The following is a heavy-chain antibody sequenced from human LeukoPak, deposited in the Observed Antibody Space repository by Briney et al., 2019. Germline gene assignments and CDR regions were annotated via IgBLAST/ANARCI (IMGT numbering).Heavy chain of an antibody. J-gene: IGHJ4*02. V-gene: IGHV4-34*01. CDR3: ARGRPDSPGIAVAGPQGHFDY. Sequence: SETLSLTCAVYGGSFSGYYWSWIRQPPGKGLEWIGEINHSGSTNYNPSLKSRVTISVDTSKNQFSLKLSPVTAADTAVYYCARGRPDSPGIAVAGPQGHFDYWGQGTLVTVSS. CDR2: INHSGST. CDR1: GGSFSGYY. D-gene: IGHD6-19*01.